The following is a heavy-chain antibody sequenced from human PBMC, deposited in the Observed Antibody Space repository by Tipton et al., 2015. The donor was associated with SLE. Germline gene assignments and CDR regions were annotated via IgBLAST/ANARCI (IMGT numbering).Heavy chain of an antibody. Sequence: RSLRLSCAASGFTFSSYTMNWVRQAPGKGLEWVAVISYDGSNKYYADSVKGRFTISRDNSKNTLYLQMNSLRAEDTAVYYCARELYSGWWYAFDIWGQGTMVTVSS. D-gene: IGHD2-15*01. CDR1: GFTFSSYT. V-gene: IGHV3-30-3*01. CDR3: ARELYSGWWYAFDI. J-gene: IGHJ3*02. CDR2: ISYDGSNK.